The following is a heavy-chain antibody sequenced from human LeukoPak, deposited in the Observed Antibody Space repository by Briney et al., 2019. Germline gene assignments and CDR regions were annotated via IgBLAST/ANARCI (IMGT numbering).Heavy chain of an antibody. V-gene: IGHV4-61*02. J-gene: IGHJ3*02. CDR1: GGSISSGSYY. CDR2: IYTSGST. D-gene: IGHD6-13*01. CDR3: ARERGSSSWNRDAFDI. Sequence: SETLSLTCTVSGGSISSGSYYWSWIRQPAGKGLEWIGRIYTSGSTNYNPSLKSRVTISVDTSKNQFSLKLSSVTAADTAVYYCARERGSSSWNRDAFDIWGQGTMVTVSS.